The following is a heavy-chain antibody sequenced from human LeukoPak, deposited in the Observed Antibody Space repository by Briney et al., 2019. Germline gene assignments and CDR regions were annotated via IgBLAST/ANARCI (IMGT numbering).Heavy chain of an antibody. Sequence: ASVKVSCKASGGTFSSYAISWVRQAPGQGLEWMGRIIPILAIANYAQKFQGRVTITADKSTSTAYMELSSLRSEDTAVYYCASLYGSGSYYLYYYYYGMDVWGQGATVTVSS. D-gene: IGHD3-10*01. CDR2: IIPILAIA. J-gene: IGHJ6*02. CDR1: GGTFSSYA. CDR3: ASLYGSGSYYLYYYYYGMDV. V-gene: IGHV1-69*04.